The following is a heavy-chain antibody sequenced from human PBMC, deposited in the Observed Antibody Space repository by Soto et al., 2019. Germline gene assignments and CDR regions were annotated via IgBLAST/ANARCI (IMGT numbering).Heavy chain of an antibody. CDR1: GITFTSHA. CDR2: ISGSGGST. Sequence: EVQLLESGGGLVQPGGSPRLSCAASGITFTSHAMNWVRQAPGKGLEWVSGISGSGGSTYYADSVKGRFTVSRDNSKNTLFLQVNSLRVDDTAVYFCVVSSAEAAGIFDYWGQGTLVTVSS. V-gene: IGHV3-23*01. D-gene: IGHD6-13*01. J-gene: IGHJ4*02. CDR3: VVSSAEAAGIFDY.